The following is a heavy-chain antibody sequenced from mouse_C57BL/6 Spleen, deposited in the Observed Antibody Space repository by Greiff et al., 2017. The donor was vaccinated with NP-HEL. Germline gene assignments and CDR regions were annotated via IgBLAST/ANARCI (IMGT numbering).Heavy chain of an antibody. CDR1: GYTFTSYW. J-gene: IGHJ2*01. CDR2: FDPSDSYT. D-gene: IGHD4-1*01. CDR3: ARGFNWDPDY. Sequence: QVQLQQPGAELVMPGASVKLSCKASGYTFTSYWMHWVKQRPGQGLEWIGEFDPSDSYTNYNQKFKGKSTLTVDKSSSTAYMQLSSLTSEDSAVYYCARGFNWDPDYWGQGTTLTVSA. V-gene: IGHV1-69*01.